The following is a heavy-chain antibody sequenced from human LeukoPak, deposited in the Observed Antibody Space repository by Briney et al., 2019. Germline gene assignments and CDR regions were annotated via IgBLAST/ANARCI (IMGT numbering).Heavy chain of an antibody. J-gene: IGHJ4*02. Sequence: SETLSLTCTVSGGSISSGGYYWSWLRQHPGKGLEWIGYIYYSGSTYYNPSLKSRVTISVDTSKNQFSLKLSSVTAADTAVYYCARSDSSGYRFDYWGQGTLVTVSS. V-gene: IGHV4-31*03. CDR2: IYYSGST. CDR3: ARSDSSGYRFDY. D-gene: IGHD3-22*01. CDR1: GGSISSGGYY.